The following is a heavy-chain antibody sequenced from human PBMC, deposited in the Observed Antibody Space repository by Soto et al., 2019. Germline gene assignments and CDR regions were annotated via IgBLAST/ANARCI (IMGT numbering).Heavy chain of an antibody. CDR1: GFTFSSYG. Sequence: PGGSLRLSCAASGFTFSSYGMHWVRQAPGKGLEWVAVISYDGSNKYYADSVKGRFTISRDNSKNTLYLQMNSLRAEDTAVYYCAKDDNIAVAGTVGFDYWGQGTLVTVSS. J-gene: IGHJ4*02. D-gene: IGHD6-19*01. CDR2: ISYDGSNK. CDR3: AKDDNIAVAGTVGFDY. V-gene: IGHV3-30*18.